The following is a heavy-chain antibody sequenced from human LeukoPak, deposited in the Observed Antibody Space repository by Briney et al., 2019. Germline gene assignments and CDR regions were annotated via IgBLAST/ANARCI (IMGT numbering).Heavy chain of an antibody. CDR3: AKERVYISSTSCFDY. CDR2: ISGSGGST. J-gene: IGHJ4*02. CDR1: GFTFSSYA. D-gene: IGHD2-2*01. V-gene: IGHV3-23*01. Sequence: GGSLRLSCAASGFTFSSYAMSWVRQAPGKGLEWVSAISGSGGSTYYADSVKGRFTISRDDSKNTLYLQMNSLRAEDTAVYYCAKERVYISSTSCFDYWGQGTLVTVSS.